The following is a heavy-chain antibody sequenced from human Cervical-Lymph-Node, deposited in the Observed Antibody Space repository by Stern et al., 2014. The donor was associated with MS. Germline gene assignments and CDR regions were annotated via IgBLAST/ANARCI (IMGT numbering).Heavy chain of an antibody. Sequence: VQLVQSGGGVVQPGRSLRLSCAASGFSFSRYAMHWVRQAPGQGLEWVALKWYEGSNPSCADSVTGRFTNSRGNFKNTLKLEKNSLRAEDTAVYFCASAYSSSHYYFDYWGQGTLVTVSS. V-gene: IGHV3-33*01. J-gene: IGHJ4*02. D-gene: IGHD6-13*01. CDR1: GFSFSRYA. CDR3: ASAYSSSHYYFDY. CDR2: KWYEGSNP.